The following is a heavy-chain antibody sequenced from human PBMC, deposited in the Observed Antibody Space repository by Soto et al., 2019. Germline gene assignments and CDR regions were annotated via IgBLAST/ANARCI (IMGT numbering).Heavy chain of an antibody. J-gene: IGHJ5*02. Sequence: DSGKSSCKASGDTFTSYDINWVRQATGQGLEWMGWMNPNSGNTGYAQKFQGRVTMTRNTSISTAYMELSSLRSEDTAVYYSARGREWGRWFGPWGQGTLVTASS. CDR1: GDTFTSYD. CDR3: ARGREWGRWFGP. V-gene: IGHV1-8*01. CDR2: MNPNSGNT. D-gene: IGHD2-8*01.